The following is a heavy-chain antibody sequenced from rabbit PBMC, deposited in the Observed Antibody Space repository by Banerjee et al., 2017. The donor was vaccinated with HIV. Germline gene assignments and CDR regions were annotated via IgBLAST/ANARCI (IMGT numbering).Heavy chain of an antibody. CDR1: GIDFSSYYY. D-gene: IGHD7-1*01. CDR3: ARGDGGGYSGYVDHFNL. Sequence: QSLEESGGDLVKPGASLSLTCTASGIDFSSYYYVCWVRQAPGKGLEWIACIWASSDNIVYATRAKGRFTISKTSWTTVTLQMTSLTAADTATYFCARGDGGGYSGYVDHFNLWGPGTLVTVS. CDR2: IWASSDNI. J-gene: IGHJ4*01. V-gene: IGHV1S40*01.